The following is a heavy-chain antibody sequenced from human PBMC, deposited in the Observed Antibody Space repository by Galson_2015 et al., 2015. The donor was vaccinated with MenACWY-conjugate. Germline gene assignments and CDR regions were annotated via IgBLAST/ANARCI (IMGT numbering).Heavy chain of an antibody. D-gene: IGHD5-12*01. CDR3: ARQRGSVASDGGYVRRLVNFYYYKGV. Sequence: QSGAEVKKPGESLKISCKGSGYSFTSYWIGWVRQMPGKGLEWMGIIYPGDSDTRYSPSFQGQVTISADKSISTAYLQWSSLKASDTAKYYRARQRGSVASDGGYVRRLVNFYYYKGVWGKGTTVTVSS. CDR1: GYSFTSYW. V-gene: IGHV5-51*01. CDR2: IYPGDSDT. J-gene: IGHJ6*03.